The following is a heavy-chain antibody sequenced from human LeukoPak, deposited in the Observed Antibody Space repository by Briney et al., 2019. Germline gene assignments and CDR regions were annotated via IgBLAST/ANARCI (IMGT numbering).Heavy chain of an antibody. CDR3: AKTHYDLLDV. D-gene: IGHD5-12*01. CDR1: GFSFSTSP. CDR2: MNNGPGAT. V-gene: IGHV3-23*01. J-gene: IGHJ6*02. Sequence: GGSLRLSCAASGFSFSTSPMSWVRQPPGKGLEWVSAMNNGPGATFYRDSVRGRFTISRDDSKSTLYLQMNSLRAEDMGTYYCAKTHYDLLDVWGQGTTVTVSS.